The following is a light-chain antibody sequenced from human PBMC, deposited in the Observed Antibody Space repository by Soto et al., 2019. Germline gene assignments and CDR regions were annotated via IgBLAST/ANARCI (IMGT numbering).Light chain of an antibody. V-gene: IGKV3-20*01. CDR1: QSVDSTY. Sequence: EIVLTQSPGTLSLSPGERATLFCRASQSVDSTYLAWYQQKPGQAPRLLIYSASSRATGVPDRFSGRGSGTDFTLTITRLEPEDFAVYYCQQYGGSFLTFGQGTRLE. J-gene: IGKJ5*01. CDR2: SAS. CDR3: QQYGGSFLT.